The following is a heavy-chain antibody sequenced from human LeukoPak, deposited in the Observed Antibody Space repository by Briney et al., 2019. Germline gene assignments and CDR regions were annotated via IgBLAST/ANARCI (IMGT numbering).Heavy chain of an antibody. CDR2: IYYSGST. J-gene: IGHJ6*02. V-gene: IGHV4-31*03. CDR3: ARHVIVAGRSTYYYGMDV. Sequence: SQTLSLTCTVSGGSISSGGYYWSWIRQHPGKGLEWIGYIYYSGSTNYNPSLKSRVTISVDTSKNQFSLKLNSVTAADTAAYYCARHVIVAGRSTYYYGMDVWGQGTTVAVSS. D-gene: IGHD6-6*01. CDR1: GGSISSGGYY.